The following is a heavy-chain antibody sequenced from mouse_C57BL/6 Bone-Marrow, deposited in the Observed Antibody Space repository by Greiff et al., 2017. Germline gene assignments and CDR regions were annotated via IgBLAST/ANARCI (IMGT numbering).Heavy chain of an antibody. CDR2: IDPSDSET. CDR1: GYTFTSYW. Sequence: QVQLQQPGAELVRPGSSVKLSCKASGYTFTSYWMHWVKQRPIQGLEWIGNIDPSDSETHYNQKFKDKATVTVDKSSSTAYMQLSSLTSEDSAVYYCARGATTVVALDYWGQGTTLTVSS. J-gene: IGHJ2*01. D-gene: IGHD1-1*01. CDR3: ARGATTVVALDY. V-gene: IGHV1-52*01.